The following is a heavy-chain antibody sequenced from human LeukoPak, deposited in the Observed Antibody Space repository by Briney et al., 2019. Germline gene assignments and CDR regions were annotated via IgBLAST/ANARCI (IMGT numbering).Heavy chain of an antibody. CDR1: GGSISSYY. D-gene: IGHD6-19*01. V-gene: IGHV4-39*01. CDR3: ARHSSGWYSFDY. Sequence: SETLSLTCTVSGGSISSYYWGWIRQPPGKGLEWIGSVYYSGSTYHNPSLKSRVTISVDTSKNQFSLKLSSVTAADTAVYYCARHSSGWYSFDYWGQGTLVTVSS. J-gene: IGHJ4*02. CDR2: VYYSGST.